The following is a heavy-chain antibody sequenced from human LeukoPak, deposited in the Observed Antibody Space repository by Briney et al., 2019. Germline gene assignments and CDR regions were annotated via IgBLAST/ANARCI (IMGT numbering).Heavy chain of an antibody. V-gene: IGHV4-61*01. Sequence: SETLSLTCDVSGVSINTCCYYWTWIRQPPGKGLEWIGYKYYSGSTRYNSSLRSRLTISLDSSKNQFSLRLTSVTAADTAAYYSSRGRSYGFDFDSWGPGTLVIVSS. CDR2: KYYSGST. D-gene: IGHD5-18*01. J-gene: IGHJ4*02. CDR3: SRGRSYGFDFDS. CDR1: GVSINTCCYY.